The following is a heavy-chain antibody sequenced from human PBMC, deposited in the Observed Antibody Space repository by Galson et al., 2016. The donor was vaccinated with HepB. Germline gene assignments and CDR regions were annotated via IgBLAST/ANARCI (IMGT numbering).Heavy chain of an antibody. CDR1: GFSISIYS. V-gene: IGHV3-23*01. CDR2: IRGSGTGT. Sequence: SLRLSCAASGFSISIYSMNWVRQAPGKGLEWVSAIRGSGTGTSYTDSVKGRFTISRDNSKNTLYLQMNSLRAEDTALYYWVRDVGGIIFDSWGQGTLVTVSS. J-gene: IGHJ4*02. CDR3: VRDVGGIIFDS.